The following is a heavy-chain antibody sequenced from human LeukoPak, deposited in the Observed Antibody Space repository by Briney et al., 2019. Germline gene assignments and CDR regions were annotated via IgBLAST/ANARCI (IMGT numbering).Heavy chain of an antibody. D-gene: IGHD6-13*01. Sequence: GRSLRLSCAASGFTFSSYGMHWVRQAPGKGLEWVAVIWYDGSNKYYADSVKGRFTISRDNSKNTLYLQMNSLRAEDTAVYYCARVIAAAGTYFDYWGQGTLVTVSS. CDR3: ARVIAAAGTYFDY. CDR1: GFTFSSYG. CDR2: IWYDGSNK. J-gene: IGHJ4*02. V-gene: IGHV3-33*01.